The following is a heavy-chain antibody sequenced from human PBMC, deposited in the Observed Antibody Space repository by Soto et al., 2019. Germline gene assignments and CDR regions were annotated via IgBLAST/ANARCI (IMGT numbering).Heavy chain of an antibody. V-gene: IGHV4-4*07. D-gene: IGHD3-10*01. CDR2: IYTSGST. J-gene: IGHJ5*02. CDR1: GGSISSYY. CDR3: ARLRVEYYYGSGSYYWLDP. Sequence: SETLSLTCTVSGGSISSYYWSWIRQPAGKGLEWIGRIYTSGSTNYNPSLKSRVTMSVDTSKNQFSLKLSSVTAADTAVHYCARLRVEYYYGSGSYYWLDPWGQGPLVTVYS.